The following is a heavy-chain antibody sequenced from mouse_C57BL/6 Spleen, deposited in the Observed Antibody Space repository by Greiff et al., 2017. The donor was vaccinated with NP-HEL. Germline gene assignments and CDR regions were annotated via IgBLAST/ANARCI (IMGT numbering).Heavy chain of an antibody. J-gene: IGHJ3*01. CDR1: GYTFTSYW. CDR3: AIGTGLDWFAY. V-gene: IGHV1-74*01. D-gene: IGHD2-4*01. CDR2: IHPSDSDT. Sequence: QVQLKQSGAELVKPGASVKVSCKASGYTFTSYWMHWVKQRPGQGLEWIGRIHPSDSDTNYNQKFKGKATLTVDKSSSTAYMQLSSLTSEDSAVYYCAIGTGLDWFAYWGQGTLVTVSA.